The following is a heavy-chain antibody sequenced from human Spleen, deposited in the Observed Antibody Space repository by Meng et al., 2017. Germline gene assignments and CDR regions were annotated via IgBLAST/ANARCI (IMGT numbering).Heavy chain of an antibody. V-gene: IGHV3-23*01. D-gene: IGHD3-10*01. Sequence: GGSLRLSCVASGFTFSTFSMNWVRQVPGKGLEWVSAMSGSSGATYYADSVKGRFTISRDNSKNTLYLQINSLKTDDTAVYYCGSGSYSKVTIWGQGTLVTVSS. J-gene: IGHJ3*02. CDR2: MSGSSGAT. CDR1: GFTFSTFS. CDR3: GSGSYSKVTI.